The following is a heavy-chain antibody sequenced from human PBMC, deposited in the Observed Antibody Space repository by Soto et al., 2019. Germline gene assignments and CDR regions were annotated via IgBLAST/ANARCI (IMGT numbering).Heavy chain of an antibody. CDR3: ARHSNRNYGLYYFDY. Sequence: PSETLSLTCTLCGGSVSSYYWSWIRQSPGKGLDWFGYVYYSGSSNYKPSLKSRVTISVDTSKNQFSLKVSSATAADTAVYYCARHSNRNYGLYYFDYWGLGALVTVSS. CDR2: VYYSGSS. J-gene: IGHJ4*02. V-gene: IGHV4-59*08. D-gene: IGHD4-4*01. CDR1: GGSVSSYY.